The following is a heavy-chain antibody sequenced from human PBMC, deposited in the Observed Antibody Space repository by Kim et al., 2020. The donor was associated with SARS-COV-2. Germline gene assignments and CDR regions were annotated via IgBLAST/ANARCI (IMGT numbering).Heavy chain of an antibody. CDR2: ISWNSGSI. D-gene: IGHD3-16*01. CDR1: GFSFGDYG. Sequence: GGSLRLSCAASGFSFGDYGMHWVRQAPGKGLEWVSGISWNSGSIAYADSVKGRFTISRDNAKNSLYLQMNSLRAEDKALYYCAKARGGGLAEYFQHWGQG. V-gene: IGHV3-9*01. J-gene: IGHJ1*01. CDR3: AKARGGGLAEYFQH.